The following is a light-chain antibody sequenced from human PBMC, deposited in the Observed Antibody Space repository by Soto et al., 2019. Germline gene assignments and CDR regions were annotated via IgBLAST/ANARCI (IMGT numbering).Light chain of an antibody. Sequence: EIVLTQSPGTLSLSPGDRAALSCRASETVSSDFLAWYQQKPGQAPRLLLYGASSRATGIPDRFSGSGSGTDFTLTISRLEPEDCAVYYCQQFGGSLTWTFGQGTKVDIK. J-gene: IGKJ1*01. CDR3: QQFGGSLTWT. V-gene: IGKV3-20*01. CDR1: ETVSSDF. CDR2: GAS.